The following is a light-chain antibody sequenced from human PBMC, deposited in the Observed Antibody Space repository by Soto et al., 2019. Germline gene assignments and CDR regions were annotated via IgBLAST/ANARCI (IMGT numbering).Light chain of an antibody. J-gene: IGKJ5*01. CDR1: QSVSSN. CDR3: QQYHNWPIT. Sequence: DIVLTQSPLSLPVTPGEPATLSCRASQSVSSNLAWHQQKPGQAPRILMYDASTRATGISARFSGSGSGTEFTLTISSLQSEDFAVYYCQQYHNWPITFGQGTRLEIK. V-gene: IGKV3-15*01. CDR2: DAS.